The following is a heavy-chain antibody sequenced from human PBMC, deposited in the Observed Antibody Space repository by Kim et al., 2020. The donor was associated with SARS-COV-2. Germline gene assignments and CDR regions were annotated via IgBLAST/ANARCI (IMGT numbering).Heavy chain of an antibody. J-gene: IGHJ1*01. V-gene: IGHV3-7*05. CDR1: GFTSTSHW. D-gene: IGHD6-19*01. Sequence: GGSLRLSCEASGFTSTSHWMNWVRQTPGKGLEWVANIKHDGSEKYYVDSVKGRFTISRDSAKNSMYLQMNSLRAEDTAVYYCARGSGWLVEHWGQGTLVTVSS. CDR2: IKHDGSEK. CDR3: ARGSGWLVEH.